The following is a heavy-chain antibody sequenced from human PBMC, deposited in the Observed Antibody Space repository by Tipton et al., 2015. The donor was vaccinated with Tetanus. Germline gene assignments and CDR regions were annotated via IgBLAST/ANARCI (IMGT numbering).Heavy chain of an antibody. CDR2: INHNGNTI. D-gene: IGHD2-15*01. J-gene: IGHJ6*02. CDR3: ARRKDLDA. V-gene: IGHV3-48*03. CDR1: GFIFSDYE. Sequence: AASGFIFSDYEMVWVRQAPGKGLEWVSFINHNGNTIFYGDSVRGRFTISRDNAKNSLYLQMNSLRDGDTAIYYCARRKDLDAWGQGTSVTVSS.